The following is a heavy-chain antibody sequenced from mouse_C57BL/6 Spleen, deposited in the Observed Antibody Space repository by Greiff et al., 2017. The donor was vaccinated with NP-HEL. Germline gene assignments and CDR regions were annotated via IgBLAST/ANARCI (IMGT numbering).Heavy chain of an antibody. CDR1: GYTFTSYW. CDR3: ARTRPREAMDY. V-gene: IGHV1-61*01. Sequence: VQLQQPGAELVRPGSSVKLSCKASGYTFTSYWMDWVKQRPGQGLEWIGNIYPSDSETHYNQKFKDKATLTVDKSSSTAYMQLSSLTSEDSAVYYCARTRPREAMDYWGQGTSVTVSS. J-gene: IGHJ4*01. CDR2: IYPSDSET.